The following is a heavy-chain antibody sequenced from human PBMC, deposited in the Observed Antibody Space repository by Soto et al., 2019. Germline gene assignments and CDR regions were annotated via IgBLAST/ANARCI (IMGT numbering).Heavy chain of an antibody. Sequence: ASVKVSCKASGYTFTSYAMHWVRQAPGQRLEWMGWINAGNGNTKYSQKFQGRVTITRDTSASTAYMELSSLRSEDTAVYYCARALGVLRYFDWLLSYGMDVWAQGTTVTVSS. J-gene: IGHJ6*02. CDR1: GYTFTSYA. D-gene: IGHD3-9*01. CDR3: ARALGVLRYFDWLLSYGMDV. V-gene: IGHV1-3*01. CDR2: INAGNGNT.